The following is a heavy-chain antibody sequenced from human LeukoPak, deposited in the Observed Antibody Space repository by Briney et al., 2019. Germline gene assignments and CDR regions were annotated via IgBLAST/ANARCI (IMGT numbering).Heavy chain of an antibody. CDR3: ARDQEAFDY. J-gene: IGHJ4*02. Sequence: ASVKVPCKASGYSFTSNYIHWVRQAPGQGLEWMGMIYPGDGSTSYAQKFQGRVTVTRDTSTSTVHMELSGLRSEDTAVYYCARDQEAFDYWGQGTLVTVSS. CDR2: IYPGDGST. V-gene: IGHV1-46*01. CDR1: GYSFTSNY.